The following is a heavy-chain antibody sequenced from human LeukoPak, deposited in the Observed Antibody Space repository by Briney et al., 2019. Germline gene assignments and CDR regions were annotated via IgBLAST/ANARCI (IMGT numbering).Heavy chain of an antibody. CDR1: GFTFSSYA. CDR2: ISGSGGST. CDR3: AKSPLVVGGSLLDY. D-gene: IGHD1-26*01. J-gene: IGHJ4*02. Sequence: GGSLRLSCAASGFTFSSYAMSWVRQAPGKGLEWVSAISGSGGSTYYADSVKGRFTISRDNSKNTLYLQMNSLRAEDTAVYYCAKSPLVVGGSLLDYWGQGTLATVSS. V-gene: IGHV3-23*01.